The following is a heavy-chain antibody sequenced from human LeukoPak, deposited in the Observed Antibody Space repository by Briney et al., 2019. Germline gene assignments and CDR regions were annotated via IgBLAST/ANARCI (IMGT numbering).Heavy chain of an antibody. CDR1: GGSFSGYY. J-gene: IGHJ3*02. Sequence: PSETLSLTRAVYGGSFSGYYWSWIRQPPGKGLEWIGEINHSGSTNYNPSLKSRVTISVDTSKNQFSLKLSSVIAADTAVYYCARAVHSRSDAFDIWGQGTMVTVSS. CDR3: ARAVHSRSDAFDI. CDR2: INHSGST. V-gene: IGHV4-34*01.